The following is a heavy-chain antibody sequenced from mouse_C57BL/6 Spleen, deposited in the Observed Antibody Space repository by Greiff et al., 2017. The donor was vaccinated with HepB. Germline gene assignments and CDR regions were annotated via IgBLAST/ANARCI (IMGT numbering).Heavy chain of an antibody. CDR2: INPSTGGT. CDR3: ARYDTTVVDWYFDV. V-gene: IGHV1-42*01. Sequence: EVQLQESGPELVKPGASVKISCKASGYSFTGYYMNWVKQSPEKSLEWIGEINPSTGGTTYNQKFKAKATLTVDKSSSTAYMQLKSLTSEDSAVYYCARYDTTVVDWYFDVWGTGTTVTVSS. D-gene: IGHD1-1*01. J-gene: IGHJ1*03. CDR1: GYSFTGYY.